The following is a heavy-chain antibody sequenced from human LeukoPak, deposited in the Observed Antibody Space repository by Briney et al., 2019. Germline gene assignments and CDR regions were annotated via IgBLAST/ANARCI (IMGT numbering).Heavy chain of an antibody. CDR2: IYYSGST. V-gene: IGHV4-38-2*01. Sequence: GSLRLSCAASGFTFSNAWMSWIRQPPGKGLECIGTIYYSGSTYYNPSLKSRVTISVDTSKNQFSLKLSSVTAADTAVYYCARTYYYDSSGFDPWGQGTLVTVSS. CDR1: GFTFSNAW. J-gene: IGHJ5*02. CDR3: ARTYYYDSSGFDP. D-gene: IGHD3-22*01.